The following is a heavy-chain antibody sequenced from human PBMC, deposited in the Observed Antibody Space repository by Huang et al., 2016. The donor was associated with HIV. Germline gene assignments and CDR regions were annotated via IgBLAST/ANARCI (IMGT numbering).Heavy chain of an antibody. D-gene: IGHD2-15*01. Sequence: QVHLVESGGGVVQPGGSLRLSCAASGFKLSGFGLHWVRQAPGRGLEWVAVISDDGRSQFYTDSVKGVFTISRDNSDNTLSLQMKGLRPDDTAVYYCAKESRWFSDFDHWGQGVLVSVSS. CDR1: GFKLSGFG. J-gene: IGHJ4*02. CDR2: ISDDGRSQ. V-gene: IGHV3-30*18. CDR3: AKESRWFSDFDH.